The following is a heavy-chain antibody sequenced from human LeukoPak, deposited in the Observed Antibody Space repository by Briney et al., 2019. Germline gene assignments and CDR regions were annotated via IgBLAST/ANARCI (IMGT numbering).Heavy chain of an antibody. V-gene: IGHV1-18*01. Sequence: ASVKVSCKAPGYTFTSYGISWVRQAPGQGLEWMGWISAYNGNTNYAQKLQGRVTMTTDTSTSTAYMELRSLRSDDTAVYYCASVNRMVRGVINYYYGMDVWGQGTTVTVSS. D-gene: IGHD3-10*01. J-gene: IGHJ6*02. CDR3: ASVNRMVRGVINYYYGMDV. CDR1: GYTFTSYG. CDR2: ISAYNGNT.